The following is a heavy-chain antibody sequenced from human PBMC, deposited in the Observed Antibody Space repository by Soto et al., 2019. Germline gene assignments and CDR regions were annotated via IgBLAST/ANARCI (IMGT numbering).Heavy chain of an antibody. D-gene: IGHD3-10*01. CDR1: GFTFSSYG. CDR3: AKDEVRTPSLYAMDV. J-gene: IGHJ6*02. Sequence: QVQLVESGGGVVQPGRSLRLSCAASGFTFSSYGMHWVRQAPGKGLEWVAVIWYDGSNRNSADSVKGRFTISRDNSKNTLYLQMNSLRVEDTAVYYCAKDEVRTPSLYAMDVWGQGTTVTVSS. CDR2: IWYDGSNR. V-gene: IGHV3-33*06.